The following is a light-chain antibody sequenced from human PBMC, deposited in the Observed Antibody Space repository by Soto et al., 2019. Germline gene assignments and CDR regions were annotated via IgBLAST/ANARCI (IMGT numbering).Light chain of an antibody. CDR2: GAS. CDR1: QSGSSY. J-gene: IGKJ2*01. CDR3: QQYGNPPPNA. V-gene: IGKV3-20*01. Sequence: ETVMTQSPATLSASPGESATLSCRASQSGSSYLAWYQQKPGQAPRVLIHGASSRATGIPDRFSGSGSGTDFTLTISRLEPEDFAVYFCQQYGNPPPNAFGQGTKVDIK.